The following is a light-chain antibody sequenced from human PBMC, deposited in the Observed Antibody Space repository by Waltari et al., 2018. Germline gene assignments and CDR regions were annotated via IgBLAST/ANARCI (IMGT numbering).Light chain of an antibody. CDR2: GTS. J-gene: IGKJ4*01. CDR1: QSVSSIS. CDR3: QQYDGSVRT. V-gene: IGKV3-20*01. Sequence: CMASQSVSSISLVWFQQKTGQAPSLVSYGTSRRATGFPDRFSGSGSGKDFTLTISRLEPEDFAMYYCQQYDGSVRTFGGGTKVEL.